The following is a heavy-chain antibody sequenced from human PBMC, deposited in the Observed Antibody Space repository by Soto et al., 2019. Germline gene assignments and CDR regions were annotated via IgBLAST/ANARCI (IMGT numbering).Heavy chain of an antibody. CDR1: GFTFSSYG. D-gene: IGHD6-19*01. Sequence: QVPLVESGGGVVQPGRSLRLSCAASGFTFSSYGMHWVRQAPGKGLEWVAVISYDGSNKYYADSVKGRFTISRDNSKNTLYLQMNSLRAEDTALYYCAKIVVAVAGSIDYWGQGTLVTVSS. CDR3: AKIVVAVAGSIDY. CDR2: ISYDGSNK. V-gene: IGHV3-30*18. J-gene: IGHJ4*02.